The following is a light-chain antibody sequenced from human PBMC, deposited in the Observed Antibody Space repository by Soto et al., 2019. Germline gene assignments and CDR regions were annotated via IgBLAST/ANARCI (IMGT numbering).Light chain of an antibody. CDR2: AAS. CDR3: QQSYSSPGT. CDR1: QTITTF. J-gene: IGKJ4*01. Sequence: DIRVAQAPSSLSASVGARVTITCRASQTITTFLNWYLQRPGQAPKLLIYAASNLHAGVPSRFSGSGSGTEFTLTISSLQPEDFASYYCQQSYSSPGTFGGGTKVEIK. V-gene: IGKV1-39*01.